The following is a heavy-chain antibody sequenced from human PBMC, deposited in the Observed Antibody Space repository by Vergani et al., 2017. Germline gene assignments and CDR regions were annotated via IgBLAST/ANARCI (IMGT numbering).Heavy chain of an antibody. J-gene: IGHJ5*02. D-gene: IGHD3-3*01. CDR3: ARGPTYYDFWSGYYGWWFDP. Sequence: QVQLQQWGAGLLKPSETLSLTCAVYGGSFSDYYWSWIRQPPGKGLEWIGEINHSGSTNYNPSLKSRVTISVDTSKNQFSLKLSSVTAADTAVYYCARGPTYYDFWSGYYGWWFDPWGQGTLVTVSS. CDR2: INHSGST. V-gene: IGHV4-34*01. CDR1: GGSFSDYY.